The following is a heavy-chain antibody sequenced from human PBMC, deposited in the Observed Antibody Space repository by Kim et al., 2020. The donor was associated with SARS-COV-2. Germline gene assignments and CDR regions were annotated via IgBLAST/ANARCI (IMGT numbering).Heavy chain of an antibody. V-gene: IGHV4-4*02. CDR2: IYHSGST. CDR1: GGSISSSNW. CDR3: AREQQLGPNWFDP. Sequence: SETLSLTCAVSGGSISSSNWWSWVRQPPGKGLEWIGEIYHSGSTNYNPSLKSRVTISVDKSKNQFSLKLSSVTAADTAVYYCAREQQLGPNWFDPWGQGTLVTVSS. D-gene: IGHD6-13*01. J-gene: IGHJ5*02.